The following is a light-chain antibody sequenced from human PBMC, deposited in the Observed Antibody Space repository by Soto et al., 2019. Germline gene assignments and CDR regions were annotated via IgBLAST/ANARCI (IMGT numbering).Light chain of an antibody. CDR3: QQSYSTPV. J-gene: IGKJ5*01. V-gene: IGKV1-39*01. CDR2: VAS. Sequence: DIQMTQSPSSLSASVGDRVTITCRASQSISSYLSWYQQKPGKATKLLIYVASSLQSGVPSRFSRSGSGTDFTLTISSRQPEDFASYYWQQSYSTPVFGQGTRLDIK. CDR1: QSISSY.